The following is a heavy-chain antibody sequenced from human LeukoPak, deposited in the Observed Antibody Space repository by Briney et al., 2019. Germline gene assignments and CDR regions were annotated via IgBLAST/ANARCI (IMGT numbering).Heavy chain of an antibody. D-gene: IGHD6-19*01. CDR3: AKELSRGLPEN. J-gene: IGHJ4*02. V-gene: IGHV3-30*18. Sequence: GRSLRLSCVASGFTFNIYGMHWVRQAPGKGLEWVAVISHEGSNQYYADSVKGRFTISRDNSNNTVFLQMNSLRAEDTAVYFCAKELSRGLPENWGQGTLVTVSP. CDR2: ISHEGSNQ. CDR1: GFTFNIYG.